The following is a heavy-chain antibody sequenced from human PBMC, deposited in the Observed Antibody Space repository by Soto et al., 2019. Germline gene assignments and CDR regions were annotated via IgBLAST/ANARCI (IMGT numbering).Heavy chain of an antibody. J-gene: IGHJ6*01. CDR1: GLPFSNYA. V-gene: IGHV3-23*01. Sequence: GGSLRLSCTASGLPFSNYAMSWVRQAPGKGLEWVSIITGSGSKTHYADSVKGRFTISRDTSKDTLYLEINNLRVEDTGIYCCASYSSVARMGFYYYAMDGWGRGTTV. CDR2: ITGSGSKT. D-gene: IGHD5-12*01. CDR3: ASYSSVARMGFYYYAMDG.